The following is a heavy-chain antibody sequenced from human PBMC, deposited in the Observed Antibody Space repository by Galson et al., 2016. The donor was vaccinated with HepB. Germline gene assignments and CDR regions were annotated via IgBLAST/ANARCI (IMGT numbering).Heavy chain of an antibody. CDR3: ARRRGLGRGSRNFYFDD. D-gene: IGHD4-11*01. V-gene: IGHV4-39*01. J-gene: IGHJ4*02. Sequence: SETLSLTCTVSGGSISNSSYYWAWIRQPPGTGLEWIGTVYYSGTTSYTPSLKSRVTISVDTSKNQFSLKLSSVTAADTAVYYCARRRGLGRGSRNFYFDDWGQGTLVTVSS. CDR1: GGSISNSSYY. CDR2: VYYSGTT.